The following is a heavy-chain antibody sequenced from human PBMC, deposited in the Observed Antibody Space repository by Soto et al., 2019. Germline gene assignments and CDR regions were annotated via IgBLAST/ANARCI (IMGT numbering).Heavy chain of an antibody. CDR2: IVVGSGNT. CDR3: AAPHNSAYYDFWSGYYGMDV. CDR1: GFTVASSA. J-gene: IGHJ6*02. Sequence: GASVKVSCKASGFTVASSAVQWLRQALGQRLEWIGWIVVGSGNTNYAQKFQERVTITRDVSTSTAYMELSSLRSEDTAVYYCAAPHNSAYYDFWSGYYGMDVWGQGTTVTVSS. D-gene: IGHD3-3*01. V-gene: IGHV1-58*01.